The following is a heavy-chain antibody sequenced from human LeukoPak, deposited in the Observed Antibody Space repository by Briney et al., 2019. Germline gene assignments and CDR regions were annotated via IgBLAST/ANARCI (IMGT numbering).Heavy chain of an antibody. CDR1: GFTFSRYG. J-gene: IGHJ6*04. V-gene: IGHV3-30*18. D-gene: IGHD3-10*02. CDR2: ISYDGSNK. CDR3: AELGITMIGGV. Sequence: GGSLRLSCAASGFTFSRYGMHWVRQAPGKGLEWAAVISYDGSNKYYADSVKGRFTISRDNSKNTLYLQMNSLRPEDTAVYYCAELGITMIGGVWGKGTTVTISS.